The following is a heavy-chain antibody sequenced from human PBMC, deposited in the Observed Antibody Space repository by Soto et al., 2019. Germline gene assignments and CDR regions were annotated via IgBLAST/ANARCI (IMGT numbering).Heavy chain of an antibody. Sequence: QVQLVESGGGVVQPGRSLRLSCAASGFTFSNYGIHWLRQAPGKGLEWVAAIWYDGSNKHYTDSVKGRFTISRDNSRNTLYLQMNSLRAEDTAVYYCAREKDTSLAPSFDFWGQGTLVTVSS. J-gene: IGHJ4*02. V-gene: IGHV3-33*01. D-gene: IGHD5-18*01. CDR3: AREKDTSLAPSFDF. CDR2: IWYDGSNK. CDR1: GFTFSNYG.